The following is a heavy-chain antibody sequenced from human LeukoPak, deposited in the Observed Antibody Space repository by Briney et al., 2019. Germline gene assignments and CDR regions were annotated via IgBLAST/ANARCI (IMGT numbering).Heavy chain of an antibody. CDR2: ISSSGSTI. D-gene: IGHD5-18*01. CDR1: GFTFSSYE. J-gene: IGHJ4*02. V-gene: IGHV3-48*03. Sequence: GGSLRLSCAASGFTFSSYEMNWVRQAPGKGLERVSYISSSGSTIYYADSVKGRFTISRDNAKNSLYLQMNSLRAEDTAVYYCARAVSYGYYFDYWGQGTLVTVSS. CDR3: ARAVSYGYYFDY.